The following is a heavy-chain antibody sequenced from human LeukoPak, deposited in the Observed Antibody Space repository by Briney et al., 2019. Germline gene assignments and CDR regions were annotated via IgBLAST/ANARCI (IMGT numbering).Heavy chain of an antibody. Sequence: GGSLRLSCAASGFTVSSNYMSWVRQAPGKGLEWVSVIYSGGSTYYADSVKDRFTISRDNSKNTLYLQMNSLRAEDTAVYYCAKGFYGSRYWYFDRWGRGTLVTVSS. V-gene: IGHV3-66*01. J-gene: IGHJ2*01. CDR3: AKGFYGSRYWYFDR. CDR2: IYSGGST. D-gene: IGHD3-10*01. CDR1: GFTVSSNY.